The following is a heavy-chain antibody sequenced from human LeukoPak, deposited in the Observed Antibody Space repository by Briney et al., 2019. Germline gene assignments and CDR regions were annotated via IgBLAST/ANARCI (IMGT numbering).Heavy chain of an antibody. CDR3: ARSDCSGGSCYLDAFDI. CDR1: GGSFSGYY. J-gene: IGHJ3*02. CDR2: INHSGST. Sequence: SETLSLTCAVYGGSFSGYYWSWLRQPPGKGLEWIGEINHSGSTNYNPSLKSRVTISVDTSKNQFSLMLSSVTAADTAVYYCARSDCSGGSCYLDAFDIWGQGTMVTVSS. D-gene: IGHD2-15*01. V-gene: IGHV4-34*01.